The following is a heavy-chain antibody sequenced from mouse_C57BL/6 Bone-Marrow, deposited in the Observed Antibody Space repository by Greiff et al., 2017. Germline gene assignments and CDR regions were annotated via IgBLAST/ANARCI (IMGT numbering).Heavy chain of an antibody. CDR2: IDPSDSYT. D-gene: IGHD1-1*01. J-gene: IGHJ1*03. CDR3: ASNYGSNYEGLGV. V-gene: IGHV1-69*01. CDR1: GYTFTSYW. Sequence: VQLQQPGAELVMPGASVKLSCKASGYTFTSYWMHWVKQRPGQGLEWIGEIDPSDSYTNYNQKFKGKSTLTVDKSSSTAYMQLSSLTSEDSAVYYCASNYGSNYEGLGVWGTGTTVTVSS.